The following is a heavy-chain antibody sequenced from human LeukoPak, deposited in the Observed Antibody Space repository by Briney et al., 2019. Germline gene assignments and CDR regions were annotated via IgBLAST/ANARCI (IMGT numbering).Heavy chain of an antibody. V-gene: IGHV5-51*01. CDR2: IYPGDSDT. Sequence: GESLKISCKGSGYSFTSYWIGWVRQMPGKGLEWMGIIYPGDSDTRYSPSFQGQVTISADKSISTAYLRWSSLKASDTAMYYCARLGCSSTSCYAPAHYYYYYGMDVWGQGTTVTVSS. J-gene: IGHJ6*02. CDR1: GYSFTSYW. CDR3: ARLGCSSTSCYAPAHYYYYYGMDV. D-gene: IGHD2-2*01.